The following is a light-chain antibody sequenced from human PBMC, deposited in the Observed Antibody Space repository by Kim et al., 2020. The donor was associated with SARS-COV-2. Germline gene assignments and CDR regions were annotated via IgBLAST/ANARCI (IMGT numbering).Light chain of an antibody. CDR2: GAS. CDR3: QQYGSSPVT. J-gene: IGKJ5*01. V-gene: IGKV3-20*01. CDR1: QSVSSSY. Sequence: EIVLTQSPATLSLSPGERATLSCRASQSVSSSYLAWYQQQPGQAPSLLIYGASSSTTGIPDRFSSSWSGTDFTITISRLYPEDSAVYYWQQYGSSPVTFGQGTQLEIK.